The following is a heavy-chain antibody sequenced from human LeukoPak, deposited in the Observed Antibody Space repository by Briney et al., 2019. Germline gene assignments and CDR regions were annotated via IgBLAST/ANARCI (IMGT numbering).Heavy chain of an antibody. CDR2: IYYSGST. CDR1: GGSISSYY. J-gene: IGHJ6*02. V-gene: IGHV4-59*08. D-gene: IGHD2-2*01. CDR3: ARVVPFYYGMDA. Sequence: SETLSLTCTVSGGSISSYYWSWIRQPPGKGLEWIGYIYYSGSTNYNPSLKSRVTISVDTSKNQFSLKLSSVTAADTAVYYCARVVPFYYGMDAWGQGTTVTVSS.